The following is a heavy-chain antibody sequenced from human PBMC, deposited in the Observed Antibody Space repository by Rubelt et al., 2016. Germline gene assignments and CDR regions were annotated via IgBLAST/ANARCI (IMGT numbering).Heavy chain of an antibody. Sequence: EVQLLESGGDLVQPGGSLRLSCAASGFSFSANGMSWVRQAPGKGLEWVSAISGRGGSTYYADSVKGRFTLPRDITRNKRYLQMNSLRAEDTAVYYCARGRDYGDYWGQGTLVTVSS. CDR3: ARGRDYGDY. CDR1: GFSFSANG. J-gene: IGHJ4*02. CDR2: ISGRGGST. V-gene: IGHV3-23*01.